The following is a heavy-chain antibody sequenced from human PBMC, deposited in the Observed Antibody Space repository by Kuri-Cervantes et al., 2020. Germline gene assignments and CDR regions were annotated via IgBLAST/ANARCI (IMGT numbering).Heavy chain of an antibody. Sequence: GESLKISCAASGFTFSSYGMHWVRQAPGKGLEWVAVISYDGSNKYYAGSVKGRFTISRDNSKNTLYLQMNSLRAEDTAVYYCARDRGRLAFDIWGQGTMVTVSS. V-gene: IGHV3-30*03. CDR1: GFTFSSYG. D-gene: IGHD3-10*01. CDR3: ARDRGRLAFDI. CDR2: ISYDGSNK. J-gene: IGHJ3*02.